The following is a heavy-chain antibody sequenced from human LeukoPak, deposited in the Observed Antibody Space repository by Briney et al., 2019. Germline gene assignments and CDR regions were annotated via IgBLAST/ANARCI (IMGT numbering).Heavy chain of an antibody. CDR3: ARLKSQQLVPYYYYGMDV. Sequence: ASVKVSCKASGYTFTSYGISWVRQAPGQGLEWMGWISVYNGNTNYAQKLQGRVTMTTDTSTSTAYMELRSLRSDDTAVYYCARLKSQQLVPYYYYGMDVWGQGTTVTVSS. CDR1: GYTFTSYG. CDR2: ISVYNGNT. V-gene: IGHV1-18*01. D-gene: IGHD6-13*01. J-gene: IGHJ6*02.